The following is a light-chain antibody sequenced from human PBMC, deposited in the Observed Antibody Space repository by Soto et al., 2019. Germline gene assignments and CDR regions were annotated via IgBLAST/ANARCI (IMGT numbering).Light chain of an antibody. J-gene: IGLJ3*02. CDR2: DVS. V-gene: IGLV2-14*01. CDR1: SSDVGGYNY. CDR3: SSYTSSSTLV. Sequence: QSALTQPASVSGSPGQSTTISCTGTSSDVGGYNYVSWYQQHPGKAPKLMIYDVSNRPSGVSNRFSGSESGNTASLTISGLQAEDEADYYCSSYTSSSTLVFGGGTKLTVL.